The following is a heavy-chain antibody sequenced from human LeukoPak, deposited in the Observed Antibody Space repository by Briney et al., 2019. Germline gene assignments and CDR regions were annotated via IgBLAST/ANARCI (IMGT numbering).Heavy chain of an antibody. D-gene: IGHD3-3*01. CDR1: GFTFSSYS. CDR2: ISSSSSYI. CDR3: ARDRAVAGWLLYRWDAFDI. J-gene: IGHJ3*02. Sequence: GSLRLSCAASGFTFSSYSMNWVRQAPGKGLGWVSSISSSSSYIYYADSVKGRFTISRDNAKNSLYLQMNSLRAEDTAVYYCARDRAVAGWLLYRWDAFDIWGQGTMVTVSS. V-gene: IGHV3-21*01.